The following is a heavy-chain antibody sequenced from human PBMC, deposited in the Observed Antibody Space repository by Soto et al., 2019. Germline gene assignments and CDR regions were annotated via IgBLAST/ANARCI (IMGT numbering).Heavy chain of an antibody. CDR2: INAGNGNT. V-gene: IGHV1-3*01. CDR3: ARVVPYDSSGYYYDP. J-gene: IGHJ5*02. D-gene: IGHD3-22*01. CDR1: GYTFTSYA. Sequence: ASVKVSCKASGYTFTSYAMHWVRQAPGQRLEWMGWINAGNGNTKYSQKFQGRVTITRDTSASTAYMELSSLRSEDTAVYYCARVVPYDSSGYYYDPWGQGTLVTVSS.